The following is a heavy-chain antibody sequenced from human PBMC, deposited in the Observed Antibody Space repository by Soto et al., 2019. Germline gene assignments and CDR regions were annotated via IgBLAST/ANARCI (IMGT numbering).Heavy chain of an antibody. J-gene: IGHJ5*02. D-gene: IGHD3-9*01. Sequence: GGSLRLSCAASGFTFSSYAMHWVRQAPGKGLESVAVISYDGSNKYYADSVKGRFTISRDNSKNTLYLQMSGLRADDTAVYYCARELVLRYFDWSPSYSWFDPWGQGTMVTVYS. CDR2: ISYDGSNK. CDR1: GFTFSSYA. CDR3: ARELVLRYFDWSPSYSWFDP. V-gene: IGHV3-30-3*01.